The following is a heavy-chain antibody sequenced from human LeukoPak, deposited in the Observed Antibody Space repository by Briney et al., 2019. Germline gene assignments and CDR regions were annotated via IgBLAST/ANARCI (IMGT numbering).Heavy chain of an antibody. CDR3: ARELRYSGYDLPGYFDY. Sequence: GGSLRLSCAASGFTFSSYGMHWVRQAPGKGLEWVSVIYSGGSTYYADSVKGRFTISRDNSKNTLYLQMNSLRAEDTAVYYCARELRYSGYDLPGYFDYWGQGTLVTVSS. CDR1: GFTFSSYG. CDR2: IYSGGST. J-gene: IGHJ4*02. V-gene: IGHV3-53*01. D-gene: IGHD5-12*01.